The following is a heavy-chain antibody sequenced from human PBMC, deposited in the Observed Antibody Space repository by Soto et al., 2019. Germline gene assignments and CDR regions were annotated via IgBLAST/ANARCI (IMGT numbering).Heavy chain of an antibody. D-gene: IGHD3-22*01. CDR1: GFTVSNNY. CDR3: VRDRRDSSLC. CDR2: IYSGGFT. V-gene: IGHV3-66*01. Sequence: PGGSLRLSCAATGFTVSNNYMSWVRQAPGQKLEWVSVIYSGGFTDYADSVKGRFTISRDNSRNTLYLQMNSLRVEDTAVYYCVRDRRDSSLCWGQGTLVTVSS. J-gene: IGHJ4*02.